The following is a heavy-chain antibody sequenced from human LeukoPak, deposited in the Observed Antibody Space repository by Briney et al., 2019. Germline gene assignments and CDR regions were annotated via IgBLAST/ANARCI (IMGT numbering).Heavy chain of an antibody. Sequence: PSETLSLTCTFSGGSISSYYWNWIRQPPGKGLEWIGYIYYTGSTNYNPSLKSRVTISVDTSKNQFSLNLCSVTAADTAVYYCARGVAPGGWFDPWGQGTLVTVSS. V-gene: IGHV4-59*01. CDR3: ARGVAPGGWFDP. J-gene: IGHJ5*02. CDR2: IYYTGST. D-gene: IGHD2-15*01. CDR1: GGSISSYY.